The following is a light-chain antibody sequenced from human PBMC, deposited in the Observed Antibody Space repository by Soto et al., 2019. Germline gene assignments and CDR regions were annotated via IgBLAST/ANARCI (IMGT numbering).Light chain of an antibody. J-gene: IGLJ2*01. CDR3: QAWDSSTEEV. CDR1: KLGDKY. CDR2: QDS. Sequence: SYELTQPPSVSVSPGQTASITCSGDKLGDKYACWYQQKPGQSPVLVIYQDSKRPSGIPERFSGSNSGNTATLTISGTQAMDEADYYCQAWDSSTEEVFGGRTKLTVL. V-gene: IGLV3-1*01.